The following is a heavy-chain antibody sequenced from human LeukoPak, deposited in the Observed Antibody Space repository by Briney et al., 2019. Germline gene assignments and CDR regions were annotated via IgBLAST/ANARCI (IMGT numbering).Heavy chain of an antibody. Sequence: GGSLRLSCAASGFTSSDYYMSWIRQAPGKGLEGVSYISSSGSTIYYADSVKGRFTISRDNAKNSLYLQMNSLRAEDTAVYYCARDGIAARNSMYYFDYWGQGTLVTVSS. CDR2: ISSSGSTI. V-gene: IGHV3-11*01. CDR3: ARDGIAARNSMYYFDY. J-gene: IGHJ4*02. CDR1: GFTSSDYY. D-gene: IGHD6-6*01.